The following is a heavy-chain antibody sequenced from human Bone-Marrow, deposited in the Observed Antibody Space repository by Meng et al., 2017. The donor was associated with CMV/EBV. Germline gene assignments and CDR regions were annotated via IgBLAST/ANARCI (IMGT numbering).Heavy chain of an antibody. CDR1: GYRFSAYY. D-gene: IGHD6-19*01. CDR3: ARTVSRDQWLALPH. CDR2: INPNNGNT. V-gene: IGHV1-2*02. Sequence: ASVKVSCKASGYRFSAYYMHWVRQAPGQGLEWMGWINPNNGNTGYAQKFQGRVTMTRDTSISTAYMELSRLRSDDTAVYYCARTVSRDQWLALPHWGQGTLVTVSS. J-gene: IGHJ4*02.